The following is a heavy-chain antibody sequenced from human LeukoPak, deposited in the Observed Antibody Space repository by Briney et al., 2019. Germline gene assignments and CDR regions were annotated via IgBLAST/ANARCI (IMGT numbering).Heavy chain of an antibody. D-gene: IGHD3-10*01. J-gene: IGHJ4*02. V-gene: IGHV3-49*03. CDR3: LPTYYYGSGFDY. CDR2: IRSKAYGGTT. CDR1: GFTFGDYA. Sequence: PGRSLRLSCTASGFTFGDYAMSWFRQAPGKGLEWVGFIRSKAYGGTTEYAASAKGRFTISRDDSKSIAYLQMNSLKTEDTAVYYCLPTYYYGSGFDYWGQGTLVTVSS.